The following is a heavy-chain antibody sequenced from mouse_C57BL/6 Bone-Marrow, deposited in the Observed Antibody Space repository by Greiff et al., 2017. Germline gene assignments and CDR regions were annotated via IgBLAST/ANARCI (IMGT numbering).Heavy chain of an antibody. CDR3: ARDPGSSWYFDV. J-gene: IGHJ1*03. CDR1: GFTFSSYA. Sequence: EVQGVESGGGLVKPGGSLKLSCAASGFTFSSYAMSWVRQTPEKRLEWVATISDGGSYTYYPDNVKGRFTISRDNAKNNLYLHMSHLKSEDTAMYYCARDPGSSWYFDVWGTGTTVTVSS. CDR2: ISDGGSYT. D-gene: IGHD1-1*01. V-gene: IGHV5-4*01.